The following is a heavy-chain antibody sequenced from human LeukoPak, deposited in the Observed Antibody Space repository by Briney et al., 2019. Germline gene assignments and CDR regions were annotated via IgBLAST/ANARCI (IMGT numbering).Heavy chain of an antibody. CDR2: IYSGGST. J-gene: IGHJ3*02. V-gene: IGHV3-53*01. CDR1: GFTVSSNY. D-gene: IGHD3/OR15-3a*01. Sequence: PGGSLRLSCAASGFTVSSNYMSWVRQAPGKGLEWVSVIYSGGSTYYADSVKGRFTISRDNSKNTLYLQMNSLRAEDTAVYYCARLDWGFAFDIWGQGTMVTVSS. CDR3: ARLDWGFAFDI.